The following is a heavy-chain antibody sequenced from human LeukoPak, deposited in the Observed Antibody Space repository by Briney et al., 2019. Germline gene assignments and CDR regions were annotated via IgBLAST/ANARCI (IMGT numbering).Heavy chain of an antibody. D-gene: IGHD2-15*01. CDR2: INPNSGGT. V-gene: IGHV1-2*02. J-gene: IGHJ4*02. Sequence: ASVKVSCKASGYTFTGYYLHWVRQRPGQGLEWMGWINPNSGGTNYAQKFQGRVTMTRDTSISTAYMELSRLRSDDTAVYYCALLRLGYCSGSSCYFDYWGQGTLVTVSS. CDR1: GYTFTGYY. CDR3: ALLRLGYCSGSSCYFDY.